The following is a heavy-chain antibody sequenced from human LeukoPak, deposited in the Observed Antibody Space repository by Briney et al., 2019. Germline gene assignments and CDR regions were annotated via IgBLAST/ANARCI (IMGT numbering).Heavy chain of an antibody. Sequence: SQTLSLTCTVSGGSISSGSYYWSWIRQPAGKGLEWIGRIYTSGSTNYNPSLKSRVTISVDTSKNQFSLKLSSVTAADTAVYYCARDQNAAGRVSWFDPWGQGTLVTVSS. CDR3: ARDQNAAGRVSWFDP. V-gene: IGHV4-61*02. CDR1: GGSISSGSYY. J-gene: IGHJ5*02. D-gene: IGHD6-13*01. CDR2: IYTSGST.